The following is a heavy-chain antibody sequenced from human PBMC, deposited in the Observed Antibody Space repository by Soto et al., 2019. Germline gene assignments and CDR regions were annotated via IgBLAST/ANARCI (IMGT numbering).Heavy chain of an antibody. Sequence: QVQLVQSGAEVKKPGASVKVSCKASGYTFTSYGISWVRQAPGQGLEWMGWISAYNGNTNYAQKLQGRVTMTTDTSTSTAYMELRSLRSDDTAVYYCARDQIAARPYYYYGMDVWRQGTTVTVSS. CDR2: ISAYNGNT. CDR1: GYTFTSYG. J-gene: IGHJ6*02. CDR3: ARDQIAARPYYYYGMDV. V-gene: IGHV1-18*01. D-gene: IGHD6-6*01.